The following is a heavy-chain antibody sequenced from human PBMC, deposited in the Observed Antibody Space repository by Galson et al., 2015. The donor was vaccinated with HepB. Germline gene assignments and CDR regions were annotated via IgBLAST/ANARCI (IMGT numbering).Heavy chain of an antibody. CDR2: IGGSGGST. CDR3: AKRVCSGYYGRRFWYFDL. J-gene: IGHJ2*01. Sequence: SLGLACAASGFTFSSYAMSWVRQAPGKGLEWVSGIGGSGGSTYYADSVKGRFTISRDNSKNTLDLQMNSLRAEDTAVYYRAKRVCSGYYGRRFWYFDLWGRGTLVTVSS. D-gene: IGHD3-22*01. V-gene: IGHV3-23*01. CDR1: GFTFSSYA.